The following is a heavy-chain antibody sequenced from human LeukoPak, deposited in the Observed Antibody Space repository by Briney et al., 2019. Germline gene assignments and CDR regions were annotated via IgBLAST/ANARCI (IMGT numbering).Heavy chain of an antibody. D-gene: IGHD2-15*01. J-gene: IGHJ4*02. CDR2: IKQDGSEK. Sequence: GGSLRLSCAASGFAFNSQTMSWVRQAPGKGLEWVANIKQDGSEKYYVDSVKGRFTISRDNSKNTLYLQMNSLRAEDTAVYYCAKSRSAVAATRESLDYWGQGTLVTVSS. CDR1: GFAFNSQT. CDR3: AKSRSAVAATRESLDY. V-gene: IGHV3-7*01.